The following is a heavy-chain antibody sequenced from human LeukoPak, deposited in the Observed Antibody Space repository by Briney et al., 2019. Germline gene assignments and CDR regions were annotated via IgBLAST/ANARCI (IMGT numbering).Heavy chain of an antibody. V-gene: IGHV5-51*01. CDR1: GYIFTTYW. Sequence: GESLQISCKGSGYIFTTYWIGWVRQMPGKGLEWMGIIYPGDSDTKYGPSFQGQVTISVDKSINTAYLRWSSLKASDTAMYYCARTGYTINWYFDFWGQGTLVTVSS. D-gene: IGHD6-13*01. CDR2: IYPGDSDT. CDR3: ARTGYTINWYFDF. J-gene: IGHJ4*02.